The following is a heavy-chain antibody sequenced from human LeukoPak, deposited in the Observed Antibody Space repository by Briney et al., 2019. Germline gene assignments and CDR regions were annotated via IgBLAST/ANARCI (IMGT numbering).Heavy chain of an antibody. V-gene: IGHV4-30-2*02. Sequence: PSETLSLTCAVSGGSISSGGYSWSWIRQPPGKGLEWIGYIYHSGSTYYNPSLKSRVTISVDTSKNQFSLKLSSVTAADTAVYYCARLMYSSGYSSDYWGQGTLVTVSS. J-gene: IGHJ4*02. CDR3: ARLMYSSGYSSDY. CDR2: IYHSGST. CDR1: GGSISSGGYS. D-gene: IGHD6-13*01.